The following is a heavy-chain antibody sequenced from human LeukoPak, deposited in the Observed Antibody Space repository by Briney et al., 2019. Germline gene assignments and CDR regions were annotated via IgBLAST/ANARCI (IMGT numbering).Heavy chain of an antibody. J-gene: IGHJ4*02. D-gene: IGHD2-15*01. V-gene: IGHV3-23*01. CDR1: GXTFSSYA. CDR2: VTSGGST. CDR3: AKGTKGYCSGGSCYHFDY. Sequence: EGSLRLSCAPSGXTFSSYAMSWVRQAPGKGLEWVSSVTSGGSTNYADSVKGRFTISRDNSKNTLYLQMNSLRAEDTAVYYCAKGTKGYCSGGSCYHFDYWGQGTLVTVSS.